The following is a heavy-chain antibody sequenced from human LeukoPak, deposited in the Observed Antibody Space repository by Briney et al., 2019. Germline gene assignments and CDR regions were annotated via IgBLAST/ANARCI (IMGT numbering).Heavy chain of an antibody. D-gene: IGHD3-9*01. V-gene: IGHV6-1*01. J-gene: IGHJ4*02. CDR2: TYYRSKWYN. Sequence: SQTLSLTCAISGDSVSSNNGAWNWIRQSPSRGLEWLGRTYYRSKWYNDYAESLISRITISPVTSKNQFSLQLYSVTPEGTAVYYCARDVGTTGWHTFDYWGQGTLVTVSS. CDR3: ARDVGTTGWHTFDY. CDR1: GDSVSSNNGA.